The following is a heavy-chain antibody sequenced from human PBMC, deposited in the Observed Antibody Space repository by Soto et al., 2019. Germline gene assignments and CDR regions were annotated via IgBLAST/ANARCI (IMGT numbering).Heavy chain of an antibody. Sequence: QVQLVQSGAEVKKPGSSVKVSCKASGGTFSSYAISWVRQAPGQGLEWMRGIIPIFGTANYAQKFQGRVTITADESTSKAYMELGSLRSEDTGVYYCARGRALSTMGPYNWFDPWGQGTLVTVSS. CDR2: IIPIFGTA. V-gene: IGHV1-69*01. D-gene: IGHD3-16*02. CDR1: GGTFSSYA. CDR3: ARGRALSTMGPYNWFDP. J-gene: IGHJ5*02.